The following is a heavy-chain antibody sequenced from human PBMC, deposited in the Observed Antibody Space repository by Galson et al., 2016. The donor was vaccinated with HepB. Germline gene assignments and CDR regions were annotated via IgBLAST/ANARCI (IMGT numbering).Heavy chain of an antibody. Sequence: SLRLSCAASGFTFNNFGLHWVRQAPGKGLEWVSRISSISRTSTYMYYADSVKGRFTISRDNSKNTLYLRMRSLRAEDTAVYYCVKDRGWGYTSNAFDIWGQGTMVTVSS. J-gene: IGHJ3*02. CDR3: VKDRGWGYTSNAFDI. CDR1: GFTFNNFG. V-gene: IGHV3-21*01. CDR2: ISRTSTYM. D-gene: IGHD1-1*01.